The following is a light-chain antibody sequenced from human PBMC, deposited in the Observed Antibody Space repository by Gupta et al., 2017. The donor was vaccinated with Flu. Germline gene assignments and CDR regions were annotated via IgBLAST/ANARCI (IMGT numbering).Light chain of an antibody. J-gene: IGKJ2*01. CDR2: GAS. Sequence: SLATLSLPPGERATLSCRASQSVYRNLAWYQKKPGQAPMLLIYGASTRATVIPASFSGSGSGTAGTLTISSLQSEDFKVYYCQHENSGHPAYTFGQGTKLDIK. CDR3: QHENSGHPAYT. V-gene: IGKV3-15*01. CDR1: QSVYRN.